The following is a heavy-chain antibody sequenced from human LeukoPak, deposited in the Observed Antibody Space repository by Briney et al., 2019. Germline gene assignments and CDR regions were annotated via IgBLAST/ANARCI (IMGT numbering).Heavy chain of an antibody. CDR1: GGSINSGSYY. CDR2: VLASGSTNYDPSL. J-gene: IGHJ6*03. V-gene: IGHV4-61*02. D-gene: IGHD5-12*01. Sequence: PSETLSLTCTVSGGSINSGSYYWTWIRQSAGKGLEWIGRVLASGSTNYDPSLNYNPSLKSRVTMSVDTSKNQFSLKLTSVTAADTAVYYCARGAGYSREVNYYHYMDVWGKGTTVTVSS. CDR3: ARGAGYSREVNYYHYMDV.